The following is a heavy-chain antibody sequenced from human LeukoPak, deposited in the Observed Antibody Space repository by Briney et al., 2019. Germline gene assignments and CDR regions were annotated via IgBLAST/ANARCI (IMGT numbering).Heavy chain of an antibody. Sequence: SETLSLTCAVYGGSFSGYYWSWIRQPPGKGLEWIGEINHSGSTNYNPSLKSRVTISVDTSKNQFSLKLSSVTAADTAVYYCAREHRASSWYLPNYYYYYYMDVWGKGTTVTVSS. CDR1: GGSFSGYY. V-gene: IGHV4-34*01. D-gene: IGHD6-13*01. CDR2: INHSGST. CDR3: AREHRASSWYLPNYYYYYYMDV. J-gene: IGHJ6*03.